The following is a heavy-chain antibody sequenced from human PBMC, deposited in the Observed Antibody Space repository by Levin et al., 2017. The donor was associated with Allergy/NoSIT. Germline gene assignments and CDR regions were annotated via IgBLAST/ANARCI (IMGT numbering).Heavy chain of an antibody. CDR1: GGSISSGDYY. V-gene: IGHV4-30-4*01. CDR2: IYYSGST. CDR3: ARVNYYGSGSYDY. Sequence: LRLSCTVSGGSISSGDYYWSWIRQPPGKGLEWIGYIYYSGSTYYNPSLKSRVTISVDTSKNQFSLKLSSVTAADTAVYYCARVNYYGSGSYDYWGQGTLVTVSS. D-gene: IGHD3-10*01. J-gene: IGHJ4*02.